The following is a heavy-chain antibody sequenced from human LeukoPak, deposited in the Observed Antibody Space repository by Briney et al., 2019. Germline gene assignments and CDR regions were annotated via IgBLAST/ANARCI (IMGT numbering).Heavy chain of an antibody. CDR2: ISAYNGNT. V-gene: IGHV1-18*01. J-gene: IGHJ6*03. Sequence: GASVKVSCKASGYTFTSYGISWVRQAPGQGLEWMGWISAYNGNTNYAQKLQGRVTMTTDTSTSTAYMELRSLRSDDTAVYYCARDQDYGGELVYYYYMDVWGKGTTVTVSS. D-gene: IGHD4-23*01. CDR1: GYTFTSYG. CDR3: ARDQDYGGELVYYYYMDV.